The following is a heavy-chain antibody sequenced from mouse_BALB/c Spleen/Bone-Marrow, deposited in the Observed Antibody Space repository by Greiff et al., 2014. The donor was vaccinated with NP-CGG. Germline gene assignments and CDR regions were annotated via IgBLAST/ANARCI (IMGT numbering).Heavy chain of an antibody. V-gene: IGHV5-6-2*01. CDR3: ARRGISTAEGVGAMDY. CDR1: GFTFTSYY. D-gene: IGHD1-2*01. Sequence: EVNVVESGGGLVKLGGSLKLSCAASGFTFTSYYMSWVRQTPEKRLELVAAINSNGDNTYYPDTMKGRFTISRDNAKNTLYLQMSSLKSEDTALFYCARRGISTAEGVGAMDYWGQGTSVTVSS. CDR2: INSNGDNT. J-gene: IGHJ4*01.